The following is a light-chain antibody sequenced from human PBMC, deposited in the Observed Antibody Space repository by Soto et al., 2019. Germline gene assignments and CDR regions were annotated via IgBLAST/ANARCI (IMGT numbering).Light chain of an antibody. CDR1: TGAVTSGYY. CDR3: LLYYGGAYV. Sequence: VVTQEPSLTVSPGGTVTLTCASSTGAVTSGYYPNWFQQKPGQAPRALIYNTSNKHSWTPARFSGSLLGGKAALTLSGVQPEDEAEYYCLLYYGGAYVFGTGTKVTVL. V-gene: IGLV7-43*01. J-gene: IGLJ1*01. CDR2: NTS.